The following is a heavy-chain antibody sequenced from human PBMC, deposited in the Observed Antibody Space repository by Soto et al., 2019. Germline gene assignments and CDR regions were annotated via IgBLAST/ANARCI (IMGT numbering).Heavy chain of an antibody. CDR3: ARHVGNSPPGS. J-gene: IGHJ4*02. Sequence: SETLSLTCAVCGGSFSGYYWSWIRQPPGKGLEWIGEINHSGTTNYNPSLKSRVTISVDTSKNQFSLKLTSVTAADTAVYHCARHVGNSPPGSWGQGTLVTVSS. D-gene: IGHD1-26*01. CDR2: INHSGTT. V-gene: IGHV4-34*01. CDR1: GGSFSGYY.